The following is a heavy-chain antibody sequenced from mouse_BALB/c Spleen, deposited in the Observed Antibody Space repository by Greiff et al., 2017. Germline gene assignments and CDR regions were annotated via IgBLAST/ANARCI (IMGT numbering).Heavy chain of an antibody. J-gene: IGHJ2*01. CDR1: GYSFTGYY. CDR2: INPYNGAT. CDR3: ARAGDFDY. Sequence: VQLHQSGPELVKPGASVKISCKASGYSFTGYYMHWVKQSHVKSLEWIGRINPYNGATSYNQNFKDKASLTVDKSSSTAYMELHSLTSEDSAVYYCARAGDFDYWGQGTTLTVSS. V-gene: IGHV1-26*01.